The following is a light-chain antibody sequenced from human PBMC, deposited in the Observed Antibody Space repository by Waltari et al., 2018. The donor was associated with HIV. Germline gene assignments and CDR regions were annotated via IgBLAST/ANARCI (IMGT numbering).Light chain of an antibody. CDR1: SSNIGKNY. CDR3: GTWDSKLTVI. CDR2: ENN. V-gene: IGLV1-51*01. Sequence: QSMLTQPPSVSAAPGQKVTISCSGSSSNIGKNYVSWYQQFPHKAPKLIIFENNVRPSGIPDRFSGSKSGTSATLAITGLQTGDEADYYCGTWDSKLTVIFGGGTKLTVL. J-gene: IGLJ2*01.